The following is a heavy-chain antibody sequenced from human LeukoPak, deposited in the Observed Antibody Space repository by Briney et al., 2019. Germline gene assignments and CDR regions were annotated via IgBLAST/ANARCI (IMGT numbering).Heavy chain of an antibody. CDR3: ARGVGYCSSTSCYWWFDP. Sequence: AGGSLRLSCAASGFTFSSYWMHWVRQAPGKGLVWVSRINSDGSSTSYADSVKGRFTISRDNAKNTLYLQMNSLRAEATAVYYCARGVGYCSSTSCYWWFDPWGQGTLVTVSS. D-gene: IGHD2-2*01. CDR1: GFTFSSYW. V-gene: IGHV3-74*01. J-gene: IGHJ5*02. CDR2: INSDGSST.